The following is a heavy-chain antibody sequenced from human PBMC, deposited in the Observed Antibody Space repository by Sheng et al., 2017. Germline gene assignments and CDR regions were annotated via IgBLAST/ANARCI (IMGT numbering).Heavy chain of an antibody. CDR2: INWNSGSI. D-gene: IGHD2-2*01. V-gene: IGHV3-9*03. CDR1: GFTFDDYA. CDR3: AKGDGSSYALQADY. Sequence: EVQLVESGGGLVQPGRSLRLSCAASGFTFDDYAMHWVRQAPGKGLEWVSGINWNSGSIGYADSVKGRFTISRDNAKNSLYLQMNSLRAEDMALYYCAKGDGSSYALQADYWGQGTLVTVSS. J-gene: IGHJ4*02.